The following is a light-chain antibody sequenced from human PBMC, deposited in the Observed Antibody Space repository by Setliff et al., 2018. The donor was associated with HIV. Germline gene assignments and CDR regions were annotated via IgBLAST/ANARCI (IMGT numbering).Light chain of an antibody. J-gene: IGLJ2*01. CDR2: DVT. CDR3: SSYGSGDTLL. V-gene: IGLV2-14*03. CDR1: SSDVGGYDY. Sequence: QSALTQPASVSGSSGQSITISCTGSSSDVGGYDYVSWYQQHPDKAPKLMIFDVTDRPSGVSNRFSGSKSGNTASLTISGLQAEDEAHYYCSSYGSGDTLLFGAGT.